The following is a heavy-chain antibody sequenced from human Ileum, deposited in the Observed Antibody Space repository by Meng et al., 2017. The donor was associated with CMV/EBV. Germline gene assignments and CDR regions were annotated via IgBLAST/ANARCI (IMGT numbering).Heavy chain of an antibody. CDR2: VYYSGSA. Sequence: GSLRLSCTVSGESMRSHYWSWIWQPPGKGLEWMGHVYYSGSATYSPSLRSRVSILLDMSKNQFSLKLRSVSAADTAMYFCARGLGHASNNSHDYWGQGTLVTVSS. V-gene: IGHV4-59*11. J-gene: IGHJ4*02. CDR3: ARGLGHASNNSHDY. D-gene: IGHD1-1*01. CDR1: GESMRSHY.